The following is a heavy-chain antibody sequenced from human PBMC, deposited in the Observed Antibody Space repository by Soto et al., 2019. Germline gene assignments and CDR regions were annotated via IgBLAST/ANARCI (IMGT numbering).Heavy chain of an antibody. Sequence: QITLKESGPTLVKPTQTLTLTCTFSGFSLRTPGAGVGWIHQSPGKALEWLALLYLDDSERYNSSLKTRLTITKDTPKNRVLLTMSNMDHVDTATYYCVSGSFPNWFDPWGQGILVIVSS. V-gene: IGHV2-5*02. D-gene: IGHD3-10*01. CDR2: LYLDDSE. CDR1: GFSLRTPGAG. CDR3: VSGSFPNWFDP. J-gene: IGHJ5*02.